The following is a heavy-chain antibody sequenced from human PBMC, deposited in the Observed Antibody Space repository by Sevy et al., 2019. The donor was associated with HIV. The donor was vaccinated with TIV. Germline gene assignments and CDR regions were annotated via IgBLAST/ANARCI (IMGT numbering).Heavy chain of an antibody. V-gene: IGHV3-33*01. D-gene: IGHD6-13*01. CDR1: GFTFSSYG. CDR3: AGLGGSSWYDYYYYMDV. CDR2: IWYDGSNK. J-gene: IGHJ6*03. Sequence: GGSLRLSCAASGFTFSSYGMHWVRQAPGKGLEWVAVIWYDGSNKYYADSVKGRFTISRDNSKNTRYLQMNSLRAEDTVVYYCAGLGGSSWYDYYYYMDVWGKGTTVTVSS.